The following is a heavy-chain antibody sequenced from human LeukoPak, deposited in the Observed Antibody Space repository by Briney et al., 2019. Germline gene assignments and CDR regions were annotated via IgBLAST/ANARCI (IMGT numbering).Heavy chain of an antibody. CDR2: IKQDGSEK. V-gene: IGHV3-7*01. CDR3: ARYDYVWGSYRPNAFDI. J-gene: IGHJ3*02. Sequence: GGSLRLSCAASGFTFSSYWMSWVRQAPGKGLEWVANIKQDGSEKYCVDSVKGRFTISRDNAKNSLYLQMNSLRAEDTAVYYCARYDYVWGSYRPNAFDIWGQGTMVTVSS. D-gene: IGHD3-16*02. CDR1: GFTFSSYW.